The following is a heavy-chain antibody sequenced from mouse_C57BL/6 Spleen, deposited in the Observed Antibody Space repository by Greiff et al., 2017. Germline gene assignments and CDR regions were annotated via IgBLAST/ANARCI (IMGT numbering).Heavy chain of an antibody. CDR1: GYAFSSYW. D-gene: IGHD1-1*01. Sequence: QVQLQQSGAELVKPGASVKISCKASGYAFSSYWMNWVKQRPGKGLEWIGLIYPGDGDTNYNGKVKGKATLTADKSSSTAYMQLSSLTSEDSAVYFCARDDYYGSNVFDYWGQGTTLTVSS. J-gene: IGHJ2*01. CDR3: ARDDYYGSNVFDY. V-gene: IGHV1-80*01. CDR2: IYPGDGDT.